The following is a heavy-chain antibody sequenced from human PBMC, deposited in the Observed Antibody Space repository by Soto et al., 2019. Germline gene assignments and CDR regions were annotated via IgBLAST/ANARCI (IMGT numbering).Heavy chain of an antibody. CDR3: ATYEYRTSLYGIDV. D-gene: IGHD5-12*01. CDR2: ITHRGDT. V-gene: IGHV4-34*01. CDR1: GGSFRSYY. Sequence: SETLSLTCAVYGGSFRSYYWSWIRQSPGKGLEWIGEITHRGDTTYNPSLTSRVTISLDSSKQQFSLILSSVTAADAAIYYCATYEYRTSLYGIDVWGQGATVTVSS. J-gene: IGHJ6*02.